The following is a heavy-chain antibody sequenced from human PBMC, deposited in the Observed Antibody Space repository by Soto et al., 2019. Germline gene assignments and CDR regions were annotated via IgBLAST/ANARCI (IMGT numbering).Heavy chain of an antibody. CDR3: ARAGWYDMSQYIFDY. Sequence: QVQLVQSGAEVKKPGSSVKVSCKASGGTFSSYTISWVRQAPGQGLEWMGRIIPILGIANYAQKFQGRVTITADKSTSTAYMELSSLRSEDTAVYYCARAGWYDMSQYIFDYWGQGTLVTVSS. CDR2: IIPILGIA. J-gene: IGHJ4*02. V-gene: IGHV1-69*02. D-gene: IGHD6-19*01. CDR1: GGTFSSYT.